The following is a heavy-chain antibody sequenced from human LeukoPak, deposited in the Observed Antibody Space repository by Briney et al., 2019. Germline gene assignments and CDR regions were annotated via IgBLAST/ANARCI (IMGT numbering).Heavy chain of an antibody. CDR1: GYTFTSYA. CDR2: INTNTGNP. J-gene: IGHJ4*02. D-gene: IGHD3-22*01. V-gene: IGHV7-4-1*02. Sequence: WASVKVSCKASGYTFTSYAMNWVRQAPGQGLEWMGWINTNTGNPTYAQGFTGRFVFSLDTSVSTTYLQISSLKAEDTAVYYCARVKRGHRDSDGYYIEFDYWGQGALVTVSS. CDR3: ARVKRGHRDSDGYYIEFDY.